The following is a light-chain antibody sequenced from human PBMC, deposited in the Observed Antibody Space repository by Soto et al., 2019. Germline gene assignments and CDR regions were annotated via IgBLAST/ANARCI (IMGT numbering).Light chain of an antibody. CDR3: QQHDILPIT. CDR2: GAS. Sequence: EVVLPQSPGTLSLSPGARSPLSCRASQNLSRYFLAWYQHKPGQAPRLLISGASRRATGIPDRFSGAGSGTDFTLTISRLEPEDFALYYCQQHDILPITVGQGTRLEIK. V-gene: IGKV3-20*01. J-gene: IGKJ5*01. CDR1: QNLSRYF.